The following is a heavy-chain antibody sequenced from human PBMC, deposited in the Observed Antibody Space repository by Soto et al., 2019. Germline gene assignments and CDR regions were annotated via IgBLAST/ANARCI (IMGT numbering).Heavy chain of an antibody. V-gene: IGHV3-48*01. CDR2: ISSSSSTI. J-gene: IGHJ5*02. CDR1: GFTFSSYS. D-gene: IGHD2-2*01. Sequence: PGGSLRLSCAASGFTFSSYSMNWVRQAPGKGLEWVSYISSSSSTIYYADSVKGRFTISRDNAKNSLYLQMNSLRAEDTAVYYCSFAVVPAAILITAFDPWGQGTLVTVSS. CDR3: SFAVVPAAILITAFDP.